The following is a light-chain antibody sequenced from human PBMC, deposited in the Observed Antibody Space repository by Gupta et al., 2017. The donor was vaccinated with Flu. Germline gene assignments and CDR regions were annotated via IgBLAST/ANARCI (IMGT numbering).Light chain of an antibody. CDR2: EVS. CDR1: SSDIGIYNY. Sequence: QSALTQPASVSGSPGQSITISCTGTSSDIGIYNYVSWYQQHPDKAPKLLIYEVSNWPSGVSNRFSGSKSGNTASLTISGLQAEDEADYYCSSFTTSSTWVFGGGTKLTVL. V-gene: IGLV2-14*01. CDR3: SSFTTSSTWV. J-gene: IGLJ3*02.